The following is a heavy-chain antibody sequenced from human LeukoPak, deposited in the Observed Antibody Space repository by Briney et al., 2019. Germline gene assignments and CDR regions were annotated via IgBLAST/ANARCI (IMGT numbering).Heavy chain of an antibody. D-gene: IGHD2-2*01. J-gene: IGHJ4*02. CDR3: ARDLPFVVVD. CDR2: IRYDGSDK. V-gene: IGHV3-30*02. CDR1: GFTFSSYG. Sequence: GGSLRLSCAASGFTFSSYGMHWVRQAPGKGLEWVSFIRYDGSDKYYADSVRGRFTISRDNAKNSLYLQMNSLRAEDTAVYYCARDLPFVVVDWGQGTLVTVSS.